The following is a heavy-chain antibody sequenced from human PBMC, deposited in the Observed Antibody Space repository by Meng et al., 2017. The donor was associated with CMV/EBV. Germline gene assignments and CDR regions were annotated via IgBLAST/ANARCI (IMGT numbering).Heavy chain of an antibody. J-gene: IGHJ6*02. Sequence: GESLKISCAASGFTFSNAWMSWVRPAPGKGLEWVGRIKSKTDGGTTDYAATVKGRFTISRDDSKNTLYLQMNSLKTEDTAVYYCTTDGFYYGMDVWGQGTTVTVSS. CDR1: GFTFSNAW. CDR3: TTDGFYYGMDV. D-gene: IGHD2-2*03. V-gene: IGHV3-15*01. CDR2: IKSKTDGGTT.